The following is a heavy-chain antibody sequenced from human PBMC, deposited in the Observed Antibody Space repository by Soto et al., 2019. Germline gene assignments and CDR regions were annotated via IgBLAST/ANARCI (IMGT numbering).Heavy chain of an antibody. D-gene: IGHD4-4*01. CDR2: IRSKANSYAT. J-gene: IGHJ4*02. Sequence: GGSLRLSCAASGFTFSGSAMHWVRQASGKGLEWVGRIRSKANSYATAYAASVKGRFTISRDDSKNTAYLQMNSLKTEDTAVYYCTRPGPVTHDIGDYWGQGTLVTVSS. CDR3: TRPGPVTHDIGDY. CDR1: GFTFSGSA. V-gene: IGHV3-73*01.